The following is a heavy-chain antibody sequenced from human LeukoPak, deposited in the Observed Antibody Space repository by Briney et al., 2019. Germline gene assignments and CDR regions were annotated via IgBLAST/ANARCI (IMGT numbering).Heavy chain of an antibody. J-gene: IGHJ4*02. CDR1: GLTFSSYW. CDR3: ARVPDTYSNYGPFDY. CDR2: INNDGSST. Sequence: GGSLRLSCAASGLTFSSYWMYWVRQAPGKGLVWVSRINNDGSSTNYADSVKGRFTISRDNAKNTLYLQMNSLRAEDTAVYYCARVPDTYSNYGPFDYWGQGTLVTVSS. D-gene: IGHD4-11*01. V-gene: IGHV3-74*01.